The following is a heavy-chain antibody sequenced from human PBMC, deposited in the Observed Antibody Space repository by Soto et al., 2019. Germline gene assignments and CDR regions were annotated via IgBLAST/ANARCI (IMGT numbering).Heavy chain of an antibody. CDR3: AKDRAWIRDGFDF. J-gene: IGHJ3*01. CDR2: ISFDGSEK. Sequence: QVQLVESGGGVVQPGESLRLSCAASGFTFSSYGMHWVRQAPGKGLEWVAFISFDGSEKYYADSVKGRITISRDNSKNPLYVQMTSLRAEDTAVYYCAKDRAWIRDGFDFWGQGTIATVSS. D-gene: IGHD5-12*01. CDR1: GFTFSSYG. V-gene: IGHV3-30*18.